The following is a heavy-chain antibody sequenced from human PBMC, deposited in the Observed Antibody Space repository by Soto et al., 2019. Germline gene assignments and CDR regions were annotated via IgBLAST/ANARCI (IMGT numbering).Heavy chain of an antibody. Sequence: QVQLVESGGGLVKPGGSLRLSCAASGFTFSDYYMSWIRQAPGKGLEWVSYISSSSSYTNYADSVKGRFTISRDNAKNSLYLQMNSMRAEDTAVYYCASDTTVFWFGELLGPNYYYYGMDVWGQGTTVTVSS. V-gene: IGHV3-11*05. CDR1: GFTFSDYY. D-gene: IGHD3-10*01. J-gene: IGHJ6*02. CDR3: ASDTTVFWFGELLGPNYYYYGMDV. CDR2: ISSSSSYT.